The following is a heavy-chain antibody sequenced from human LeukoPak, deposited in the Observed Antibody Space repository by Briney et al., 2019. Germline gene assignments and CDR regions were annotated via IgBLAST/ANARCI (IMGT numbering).Heavy chain of an antibody. Sequence: PGGSLRLSCAASGVTFSTFEVNWVRQAPGKGLEWVSFISSSGSTIFYADSVKGRFTTSRDNARETVYLQMHSLRAEDTAVYYCARVSAYRYGSGSYYYFDNWGQGTLVAVSS. CDR3: ARVSAYRYGSGSYYYFDN. CDR2: ISSSGSTI. D-gene: IGHD3-10*01. J-gene: IGHJ4*02. CDR1: GVTFSTFE. V-gene: IGHV3-48*03.